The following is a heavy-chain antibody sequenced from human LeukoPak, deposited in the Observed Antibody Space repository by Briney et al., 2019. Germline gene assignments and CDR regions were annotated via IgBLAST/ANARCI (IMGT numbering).Heavy chain of an antibody. CDR1: GVTLSTYA. CDR2: FSGNGANI. CDR3: ARLTANHFDY. D-gene: IGHD2-21*02. V-gene: IGHV3-23*01. J-gene: IGHJ4*02. Sequence: GGSLRLSCAASGVTLSTYAMSWVRQAPGGGVEWVSVFSGNGANIYYAESVRGRVTISRDISKNTLSLQMSSLRAEDTAIYYCARLTANHFDYWGQGTLVTVSS.